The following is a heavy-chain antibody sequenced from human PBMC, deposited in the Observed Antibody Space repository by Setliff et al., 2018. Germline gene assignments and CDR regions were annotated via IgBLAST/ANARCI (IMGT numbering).Heavy chain of an antibody. CDR3: ARMSGFLYIDV. CDR1: GGSIRGYY. CDR2: IYYSGST. D-gene: IGHD3-3*01. V-gene: IGHV4-59*08. Sequence: PSETLSLTCTVSGGSIRGYYWNWIRQPPGKGLEWIGYIYYSGSTNYNPSLKSRVTISVDTSKNHFSLKLSSVTAADTAVYYCARMSGFLYIDVWGKGTTVTVSS. J-gene: IGHJ6*03.